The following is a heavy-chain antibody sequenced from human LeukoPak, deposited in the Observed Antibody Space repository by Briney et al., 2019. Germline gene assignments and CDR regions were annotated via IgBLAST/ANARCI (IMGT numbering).Heavy chain of an antibody. CDR3: ARGADTAMVTGSDY. J-gene: IGHJ4*02. CDR1: AFTFSDYY. V-gene: IGHV3-11*01. Sequence: GGSLTLSCAASAFTFSDYYMSWIRQAQGKGLEWVSYISSSGSTIYYADSVKGRFTISTDNTKSSVYLQMNSLRSEDTAVYYCARGADTAMVTGSDYWGQGTLVTVSS. D-gene: IGHD5-18*01. CDR2: ISSSGSTI.